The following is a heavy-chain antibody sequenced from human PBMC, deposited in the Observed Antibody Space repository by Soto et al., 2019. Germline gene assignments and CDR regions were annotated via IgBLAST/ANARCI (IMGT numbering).Heavy chain of an antibody. CDR1: GFTFSSYA. V-gene: IGHV3-64D*08. CDR2: ISSNGGST. CDR3: VKGHVQWLGLNWFDP. J-gene: IGHJ5*02. Sequence: QLGGSLRLSCSASGFTFSSYAMHWVRQAPGKGLEYVSAISSNGGSTYYADSVKGRFTISRDNSKNTLYLQMSSLRAEDTTVYYCVKGHVQWLGLNWFDPWGQGTLVTVSS. D-gene: IGHD6-19*01.